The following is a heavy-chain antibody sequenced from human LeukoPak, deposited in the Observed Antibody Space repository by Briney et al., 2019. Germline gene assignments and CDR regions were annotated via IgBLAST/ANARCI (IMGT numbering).Heavy chain of an antibody. CDR1: GFTFSNAW. D-gene: IGHD2-2*01. J-gene: IGHJ3*02. V-gene: IGHV3-15*01. Sequence: GGSLRLSCAASGFTFSNAWMSWVRQAPGKGLEWVGRIKSKTDGGTTDYAAPVKGRFTISRDDSKNTLYLQMNSLKTEDTAVYYCTTAPPSIVAVPAARGIWGQGTMVTVSS. CDR2: IKSKTDGGTT. CDR3: TTAPPSIVAVPAARGI.